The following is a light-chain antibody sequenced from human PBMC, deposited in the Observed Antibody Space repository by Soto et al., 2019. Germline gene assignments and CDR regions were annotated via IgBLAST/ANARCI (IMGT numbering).Light chain of an antibody. Sequence: QSVLTQPASVSGSPGQSITISCTGTSSDVGDYDYVSWYQQYAGKAPKMMIYEVSNRPSGVSNRFSGSKSGNTASLTISGLQAEDEADYYCSSYRSSNTLLFCGGTKLTVL. V-gene: IGLV2-14*01. CDR3: SSYRSSNTLL. CDR2: EVS. CDR1: SSDVGDYDY. J-gene: IGLJ2*01.